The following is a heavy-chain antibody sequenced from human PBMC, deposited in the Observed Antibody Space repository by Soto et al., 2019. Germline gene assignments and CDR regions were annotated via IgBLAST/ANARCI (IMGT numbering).Heavy chain of an antibody. V-gene: IGHV3-23*01. CDR3: AKEYYDFWSGYHDAFDI. CDR1: GFTFSSYA. D-gene: IGHD3-3*01. J-gene: IGHJ3*02. CDR2: ISGSGGST. Sequence: GSLRLSCAASGFTFSSYAMSWVRRAPGKGLEWISAISGSGGSTYYADSVKGRFTISRDNSKNTLYLQMNSLRAEDTALYYCAKEYYDFWSGYHDAFDIWGQGTMVTVS.